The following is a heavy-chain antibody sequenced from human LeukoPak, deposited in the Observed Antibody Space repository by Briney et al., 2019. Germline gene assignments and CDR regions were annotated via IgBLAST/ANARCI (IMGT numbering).Heavy chain of an antibody. CDR3: ARVRAAGTHYYYYMEV. CDR2: ISSSSSTI. D-gene: IGHD6-13*01. CDR1: GFTFRSYS. V-gene: IGHV3-48*04. J-gene: IGHJ6*03. Sequence: GWSLRLSCAASGFTFRSYSMNGVRQAPGKGLAGVSYISSSSSTIYYAGSVKGRFTISRDNDKNSLYVQMNSLRAEYTAVYYCARVRAAGTHYYYYMEVWGKGTTVTDS.